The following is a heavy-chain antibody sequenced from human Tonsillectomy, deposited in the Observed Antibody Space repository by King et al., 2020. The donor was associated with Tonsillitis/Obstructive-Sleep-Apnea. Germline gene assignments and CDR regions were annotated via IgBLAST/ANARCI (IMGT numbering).Heavy chain of an antibody. CDR3: ARDMVLEAGGDAFDI. CDR2: IYHSGST. Sequence: VQLQESGPGLVKPSETLSLTCSVSGGSMNSYYWSWIRQPPGKGLEWIGYIYHSGSTNYNPSLKNRLTISVDTSKNHFSLKLSSVTAAATAVYYCARDMVLEAGGDAFDIWGQGTMVTVSS. V-gene: IGHV4-59*01. CDR1: GGSMNSYY. D-gene: IGHD2-8*01. J-gene: IGHJ3*02.